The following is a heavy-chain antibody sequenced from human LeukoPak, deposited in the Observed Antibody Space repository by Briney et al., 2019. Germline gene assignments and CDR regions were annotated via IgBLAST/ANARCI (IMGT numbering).Heavy chain of an antibody. CDR1: GRTFTSYA. D-gene: IGHD2-15*01. V-gene: IGHV1-69*06. CDR3: ARLDCSGGSCHDTDFDD. CDR2: IIPIIGTA. J-gene: IGHJ4*02. Sequence: GASVKLSCKASGRTFTSYAISWGRQAPGHGLEWMGGIIPIIGTANYAQKFQGRVTITADKSTSTAYMGLSSLRSEDTGVYCCARLDCSGGSCHDTDFDDWGQGTLVTVSS.